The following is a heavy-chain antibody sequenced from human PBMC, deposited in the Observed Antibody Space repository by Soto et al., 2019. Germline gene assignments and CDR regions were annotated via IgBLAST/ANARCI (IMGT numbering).Heavy chain of an antibody. Sequence: GESLKISCKGSGYSFTNYWISWVRQMPGKGLEWMGRIDPSDSYTNYSPSFQGHVTISIDKSISTAYLQWSSLKASDTAMYYCARRRGYQYDDYWGQGTLVTVSS. CDR3: ARRRGYQYDDY. V-gene: IGHV5-10-1*01. D-gene: IGHD5-18*01. J-gene: IGHJ4*02. CDR2: IDPSDSYT. CDR1: GYSFTNYW.